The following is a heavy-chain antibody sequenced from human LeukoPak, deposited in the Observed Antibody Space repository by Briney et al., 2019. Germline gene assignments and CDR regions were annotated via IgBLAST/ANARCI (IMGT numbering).Heavy chain of an antibody. D-gene: IGHD6-19*01. CDR2: IYSSGST. J-gene: IGHJ4*02. Sequence: PGGSLRLSCAASGFTVSSNYMSWVRQAPGKGLEWVSVIYSSGSTYYADSVKGRFTISRDNSKNTLSPQMNSLRAEDTAVYYCARGGSGWYFDYWGQGTLVTVSS. CDR1: GFTVSSNY. CDR3: ARGGSGWYFDY. V-gene: IGHV3-66*01.